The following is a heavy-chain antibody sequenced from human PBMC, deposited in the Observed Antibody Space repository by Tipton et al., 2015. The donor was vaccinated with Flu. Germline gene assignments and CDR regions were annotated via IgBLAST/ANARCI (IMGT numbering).Heavy chain of an antibody. Sequence: SLRLSCAASKFTFRTSHMHWVRQAPGKGPKWVALIASDGSGEQYADSVRGRFTISRDTSKSTLYLQMNSLRGEDSAVYYCARDYGGNWFDSWGQGTLVTVSS. D-gene: IGHD3-16*01. CDR2: IASDGSGE. CDR3: ARDYGGNWFDS. V-gene: IGHV3-30*07. CDR1: KFTFRTSH. J-gene: IGHJ5*01.